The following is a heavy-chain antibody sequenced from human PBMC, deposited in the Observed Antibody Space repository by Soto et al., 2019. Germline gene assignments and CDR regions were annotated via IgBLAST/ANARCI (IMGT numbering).Heavy chain of an antibody. Sequence: GASVKVSCKASGYTFTRSGISWVRQAPGQGPEWMGWISSYNGDTNYAQTFQGRVTMTTDTSTSTAYMELRSLRSDDTAVYYCATVLFSGGPSTAFDSWGQGTLVTVSS. CDR3: ATVLFSGGPSTAFDS. CDR2: ISSYNGDT. V-gene: IGHV1-18*01. CDR1: GYTFTRSG. J-gene: IGHJ4*02. D-gene: IGHD2-21*02.